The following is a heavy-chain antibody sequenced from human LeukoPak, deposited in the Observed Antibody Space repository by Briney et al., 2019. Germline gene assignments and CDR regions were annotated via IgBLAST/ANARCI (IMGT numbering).Heavy chain of an antibody. Sequence: GGSLRLSCAASGFTFSSYAMHWVRQAPGKGLEWVAVISYDGSNKYYADSVKGRFTISRDNSKNTLYLQMNSQRAEDTAVYYCARDRYGSGSSHFDYWGQGTLVTVSS. V-gene: IGHV3-30*04. CDR3: ARDRYGSGSSHFDY. J-gene: IGHJ4*02. CDR1: GFTFSSYA. CDR2: ISYDGSNK. D-gene: IGHD3-10*01.